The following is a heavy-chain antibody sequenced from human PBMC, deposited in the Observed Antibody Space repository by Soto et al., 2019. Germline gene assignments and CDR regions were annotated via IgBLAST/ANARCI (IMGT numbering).Heavy chain of an antibody. CDR3: ARERTRGFDP. J-gene: IGHJ5*02. Sequence: QVHLVQSGAEVRKPGASVKVSCKASGYTFTSYDINWVRQATGQGLEWMGWMNPNSGNTAYAQKCKGRVTMTRNTSKSTADMEPSSLRSEDTAVYYCARERTRGFDPWGQGTLVTVSS. V-gene: IGHV1-8*01. CDR1: GYTFTSYD. CDR2: MNPNSGNT.